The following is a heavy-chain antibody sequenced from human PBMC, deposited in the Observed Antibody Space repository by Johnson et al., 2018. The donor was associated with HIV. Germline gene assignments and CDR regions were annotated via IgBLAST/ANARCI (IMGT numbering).Heavy chain of an antibody. CDR1: GFTFDDYA. CDR3: AKDRELLELSHAFDS. D-gene: IGHD1-7*01. V-gene: IGHV3-9*01. Sequence: VQLVESGGGLVQPGRSLRLSCAASGFTFDDYAMHWVRQAPGKGLEWVSGLSWNSISIRYADSVKGLFTISRDNAKNSLYLQMNSLRVEDTALYYCAKDRELLELSHAFDSWGQGTMVTVSS. J-gene: IGHJ3*02. CDR2: LSWNSISI.